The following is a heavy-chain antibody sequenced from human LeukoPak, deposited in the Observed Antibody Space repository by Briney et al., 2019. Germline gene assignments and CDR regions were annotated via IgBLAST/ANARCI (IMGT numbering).Heavy chain of an antibody. CDR3: ARSPRNSSGYWYADQ. J-gene: IGHJ5*02. CDR2: IYPGDSDT. D-gene: IGHD3-22*01. V-gene: IGHV5-51*01. Sequence: GESLKISCKGSGYSFTSYWIGWVRQMPGKGLEWMGIIYPGDSDTRYSPSFQGQVTISADKSISTAYLQWSSLKASDTAMYYCARSPRNSSGYWYADQWGQGTLVTVSS. CDR1: GYSFTSYW.